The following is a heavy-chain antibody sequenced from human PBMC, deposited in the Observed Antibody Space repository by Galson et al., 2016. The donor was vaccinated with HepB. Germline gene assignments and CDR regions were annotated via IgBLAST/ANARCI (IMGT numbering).Heavy chain of an antibody. J-gene: IGHJ5*02. CDR3: ARALCGGDCYYNP. Sequence: SLRLSCAASGFTFSSFWMHWVRQAPGKGPVWVSRINSDGSSTKYADSVKGRFTISRDNAKNTLYLQMNSLRAEDTAVYYCARALCGGDCYYNPWGQGILVTVSS. V-gene: IGHV3-74*03. D-gene: IGHD2-21*02. CDR2: INSDGSST. CDR1: GFTFSSFW.